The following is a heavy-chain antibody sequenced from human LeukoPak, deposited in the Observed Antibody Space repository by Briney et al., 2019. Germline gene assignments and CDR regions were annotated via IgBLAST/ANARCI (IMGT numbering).Heavy chain of an antibody. J-gene: IGHJ4*02. CDR1: GFTFSSYA. Sequence: GGSLRLSCAASGFTFSSYAMSWVRQAPGKGLEWVAVISYDGSNKCYADSVKGRFTISRDNSKNTLYLQMNSLRAEDTAVYYCAKNKHSGSYWFFDYWGQGTPVTVSS. CDR2: ISYDGSNK. D-gene: IGHD1-26*01. CDR3: AKNKHSGSYWFFDY. V-gene: IGHV3-30*18.